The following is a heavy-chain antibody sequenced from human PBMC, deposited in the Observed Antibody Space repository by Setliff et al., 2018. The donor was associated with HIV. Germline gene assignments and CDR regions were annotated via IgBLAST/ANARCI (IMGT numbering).Heavy chain of an antibody. J-gene: IGHJ4*02. V-gene: IGHV1-3*01. CDR1: GYTFTSYA. Sequence: EASVKVSCKASGYTFTSYAMHWVRQAPGQRLEWMGWINAGNGNTKYSQKFQGRVTITRDTSASTAYMELSSLRSEDTAVYYCARARFLEWLPDYWGQGTLVTVS. CDR2: INAGNGNT. CDR3: ARARFLEWLPDY. D-gene: IGHD3-3*01.